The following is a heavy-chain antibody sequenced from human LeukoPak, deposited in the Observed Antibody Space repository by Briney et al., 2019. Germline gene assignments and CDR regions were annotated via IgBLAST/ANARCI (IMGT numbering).Heavy chain of an antibody. Sequence: GGSLRLSCAASGFTFSDYYMSWIRQAPGKGLEWVSYISSSGSTIYYADSVKGRFTISSDNAKNSLYLQMNSLRAEDTAVYYCAREYCSGGSCSAVNYWGQGTLVTVSS. V-gene: IGHV3-11*04. CDR3: AREYCSGGSCSAVNY. D-gene: IGHD2-15*01. CDR2: ISSSGSTI. CDR1: GFTFSDYY. J-gene: IGHJ4*02.